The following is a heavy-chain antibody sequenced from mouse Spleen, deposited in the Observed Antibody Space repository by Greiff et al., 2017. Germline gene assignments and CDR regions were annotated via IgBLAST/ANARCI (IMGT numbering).Heavy chain of an antibody. CDR1: GYSITSGYY. Sequence: EVKLMESGPGLVKPSQSLSLTCSVTGYSITSGYYWNWIRQFPGNKLEWMGYISYDGSNNYNPSLKNRISITRDTSKNQFFLKLNSVTTEDTATYYCARDQGWLDYWGQGTTLTVSS. CDR3: ARDQGWLDY. J-gene: IGHJ2*01. D-gene: IGHD2-3*01. CDR2: ISYDGSN. V-gene: IGHV3-6*01.